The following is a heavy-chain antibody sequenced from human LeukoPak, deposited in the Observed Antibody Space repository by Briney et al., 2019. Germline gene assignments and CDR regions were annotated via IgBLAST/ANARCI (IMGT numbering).Heavy chain of an antibody. CDR2: IYPGDSDT. Sequence: GESLKISCKGSGYSFTNYWIGWVRQMPGKGLEWMGIIYPGDSDTRYSPSFQGQVTISADKSISAAYLQWSSLKASDTAMYYCARRNYYDSRGYYCDYWGQGTLVTVSS. CDR1: GYSFTNYW. D-gene: IGHD3-22*01. CDR3: ARRNYYDSRGYYCDY. V-gene: IGHV5-51*01. J-gene: IGHJ4*02.